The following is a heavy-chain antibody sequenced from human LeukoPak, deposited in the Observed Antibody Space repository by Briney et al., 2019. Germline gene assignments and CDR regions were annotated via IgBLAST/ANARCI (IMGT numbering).Heavy chain of an antibody. CDR2: ISSSSSSI. CDR1: GFTFSSYP. CDR3: ARVGWFGEMYYFDY. D-gene: IGHD3-10*01. J-gene: IGHJ4*02. Sequence: GGSLRLSCTASGFTFSSYPMTWVRQAPGKGLEWVSSISSSSSSIYDSDSLKGRFTISRDNAKNSLYLQLNSLRAEDTAVYYCARVGWFGEMYYFDYWGLGTLVTVSS. V-gene: IGHV3-21*01.